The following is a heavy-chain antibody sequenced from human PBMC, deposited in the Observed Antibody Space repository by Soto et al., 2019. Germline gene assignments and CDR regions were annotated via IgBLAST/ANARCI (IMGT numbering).Heavy chain of an antibody. CDR3: ASHIPGSSTLAY. D-gene: IGHD2-2*01. Sequence: QVQLQQSGPGLVKPSETLSLTCAVSGVSITSTDWCSWVRQPPGKGLEWIGEIYHPGNTNYNASLQSRVPLSVDISKNQFSLELTSVTAADTAVYYCASHIPGSSTLAYWGQGVLVIVSS. V-gene: IGHV4-4*02. CDR1: GVSITSTDW. J-gene: IGHJ4*02. CDR2: IYHPGNT.